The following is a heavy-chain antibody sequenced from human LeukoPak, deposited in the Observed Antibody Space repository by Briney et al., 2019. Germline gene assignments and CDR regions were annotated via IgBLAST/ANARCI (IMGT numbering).Heavy chain of an antibody. J-gene: IGHJ4*02. CDR1: GFTFSSYE. D-gene: IGHD6-6*01. V-gene: IGHV3-48*03. CDR2: ISSSGSTI. Sequence: PGGSLRLSCAASGFTFSSYEMNWVRQAPGKGLEWVSYISSSGSTIYYADSVKGRFTISRDNAKNSLYLQMNSLRAEDTAVYYCARDLGYSSSSGNWGQGTLVTVSS. CDR3: ARDLGYSSSSGN.